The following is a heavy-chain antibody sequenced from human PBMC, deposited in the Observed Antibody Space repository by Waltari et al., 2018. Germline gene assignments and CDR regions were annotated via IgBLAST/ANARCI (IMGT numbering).Heavy chain of an antibody. D-gene: IGHD6-13*01. CDR1: GGTFSSYA. Sequence: QVQVVQSGAEVKKRGSSVRVSCKASGGTFSSYAINWVRQAPGQGLEWMGRIIPIYGAPNYAQRFQGRVTITADKSTRTAYMELSSLTYEDTAMYYCAKEMEGIAAVDAFDIWGQGTMVTVSS. V-gene: IGHV1-69*13. J-gene: IGHJ3*02. CDR3: AKEMEGIAAVDAFDI. CDR2: IIPIYGAP.